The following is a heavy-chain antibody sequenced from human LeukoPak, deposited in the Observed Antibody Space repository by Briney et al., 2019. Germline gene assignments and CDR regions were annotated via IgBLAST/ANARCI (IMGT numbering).Heavy chain of an antibody. Sequence: GGSLRLSCAASGFTFSNYWMSWVPQAPGKGLEWVANIKQDGSEKYYVDSVKGRFTISRDNAKNSLYLQMNSLRAEDTAVYYCARVRSGYYPAFDYWGQGTLVTVSS. CDR2: IKQDGSEK. J-gene: IGHJ4*02. CDR1: GFTFSNYW. D-gene: IGHD3-3*01. CDR3: ARVRSGYYPAFDY. V-gene: IGHV3-7*01.